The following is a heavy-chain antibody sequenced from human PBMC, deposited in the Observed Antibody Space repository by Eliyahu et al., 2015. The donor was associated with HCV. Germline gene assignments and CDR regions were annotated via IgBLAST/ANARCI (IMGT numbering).Heavy chain of an antibody. CDR2: IYRXDSDT. V-gene: IGHV5-51*01. J-gene: IGHJ4*02. D-gene: IGHD5-24*01. CDR1: GYDFTGYW. CDR3: ARIRDGYKDY. Sequence: EVQLVQSGAEVKKSGESLKISCKTSGYDFTGYWIGWVRQMPGKGLEWMGRIYRXDSDTRYSPSFQGQVXITADKSISTAYLXWSNLKASDTAIYYCARIRDGYKDYWGQGTLVTVSS.